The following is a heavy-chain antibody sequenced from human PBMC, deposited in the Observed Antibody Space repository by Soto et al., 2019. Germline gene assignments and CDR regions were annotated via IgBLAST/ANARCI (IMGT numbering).Heavy chain of an antibody. V-gene: IGHV3-11*06. CDR3: ARGLGGSYFIAY. CDR2: ISTNSRYI. Sequence: QVQLVESGGGLVKPGGSLRLSCAVSGFNFSDYYMTRIRQAPGKGLEWISYISTNSRYIKYADSIKGRFTISRDKAKSSLYLQMTSLRAEDTAIYYCARGLGGSYFIAYWGQGTLVTVSS. J-gene: IGHJ4*02. D-gene: IGHD3-10*01. CDR1: GFNFSDYY.